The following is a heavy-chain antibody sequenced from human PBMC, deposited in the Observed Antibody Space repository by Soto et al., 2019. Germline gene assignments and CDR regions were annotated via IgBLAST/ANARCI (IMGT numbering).Heavy chain of an antibody. CDR2: IYYSGST. D-gene: IGHD4-17*01. V-gene: IGHV4-59*01. J-gene: IGHJ4*02. Sequence: SETLSLTCTVSGGSISSYYWIWIRQPPGKGLEWIGYIYYSGSTNYNPSLKSRVTISVDTSKNQFSLKLSSVTAADTAVYYCARVLGDHDYGDYSFDYWGQGTLVTVSS. CDR3: ARVLGDHDYGDYSFDY. CDR1: GGSISSYY.